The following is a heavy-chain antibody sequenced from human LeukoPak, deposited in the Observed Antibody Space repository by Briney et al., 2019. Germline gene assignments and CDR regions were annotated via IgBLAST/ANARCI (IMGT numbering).Heavy chain of an antibody. J-gene: IGHJ4*02. Sequence: ASVKVSCKASGYTFTGYYMHWVRQAPGQGLEWMGWINPNSGGTNYAQKFQGRVTMTRDTSISTAYMELSRLRSDDTAVYYCARDYYDSSGYYSCYFDYWGQGTLVTVSS. CDR1: GYTFTGYY. V-gene: IGHV1-2*02. D-gene: IGHD3-22*01. CDR2: INPNSGGT. CDR3: ARDYYDSSGYYSCYFDY.